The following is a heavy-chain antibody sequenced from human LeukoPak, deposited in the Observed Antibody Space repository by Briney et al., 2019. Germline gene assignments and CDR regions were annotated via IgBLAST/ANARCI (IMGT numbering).Heavy chain of an antibody. D-gene: IGHD6-13*01. V-gene: IGHV3-66*01. Sequence: GGSLRLSCAASGFTFSSYAMSWVRQAPGKGLEWVSVIYSGGSTYYADSVKGRFTISRDNSKNTLYLQMNSLRAEDTAVYYCARDQQQLRSDYGMDVWGQGTTVTVSS. CDR3: ARDQQQLRSDYGMDV. CDR2: IYSGGST. J-gene: IGHJ6*02. CDR1: GFTFSSYA.